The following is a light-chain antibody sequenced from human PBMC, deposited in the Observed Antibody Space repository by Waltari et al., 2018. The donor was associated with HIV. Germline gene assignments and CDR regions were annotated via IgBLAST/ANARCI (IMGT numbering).Light chain of an antibody. J-gene: IGKJ2*01. Sequence: DIRMTQSPSSLSASIGDKVTITCQASEDIEKYLLWYQQKPGKAPKLLISDANTLEKGVPSRFSASGSGTHFVLTINSLQREDIATYFCQQFHILYTFGQGTKLEIK. CDR1: EDIEKY. CDR3: QQFHILYT. V-gene: IGKV1-33*01. CDR2: DAN.